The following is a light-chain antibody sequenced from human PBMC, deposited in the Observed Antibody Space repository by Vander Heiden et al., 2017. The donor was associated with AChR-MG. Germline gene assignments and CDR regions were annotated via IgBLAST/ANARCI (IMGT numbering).Light chain of an antibody. CDR2: DAF. CDR1: QSVSSY. J-gene: IGKJ4*01. Sequence: EIVLTQSPATLSLSPGERATLSCRASQSVSSYLGWYQQKPGQAPRLLIYDAFNRATGIPARFSGSGSGTDFTLTISGLEPEDFVVYYCQQRSNWPLTFGGGTKVEIK. CDR3: QQRSNWPLT. V-gene: IGKV3-11*01.